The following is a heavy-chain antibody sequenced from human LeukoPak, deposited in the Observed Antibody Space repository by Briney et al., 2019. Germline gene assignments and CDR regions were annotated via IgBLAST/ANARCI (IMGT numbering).Heavy chain of an antibody. D-gene: IGHD6-19*01. J-gene: IGHJ4*02. CDR2: IYYSGST. Sequence: PSETLSLTCTVSGGSISSSSYYWGWIRQPPGKGLEWIGGIYYSGSTYYNPSLKSRVTISVDTSKNQFSLKLSSVTAADTAVYYCARRRGVSQWLVLGDYWGQGTLVTVSS. V-gene: IGHV4-39*01. CDR3: ARRRGVSQWLVLGDY. CDR1: GGSISSSSYY.